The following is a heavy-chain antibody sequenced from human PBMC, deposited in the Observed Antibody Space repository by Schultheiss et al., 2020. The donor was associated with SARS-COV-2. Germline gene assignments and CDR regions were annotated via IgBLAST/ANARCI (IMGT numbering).Heavy chain of an antibody. J-gene: IGHJ6*02. CDR3: AKLEQLSGFRDYYYGMDV. V-gene: IGHV3-53*01. CDR2: IYSGGST. Sequence: GGSLRLSCAASGFTFSNAWMSWVRQAPGKGLEWVSVIYSGGSTYYADSVKGRFTISRDNSKNTLYLQMNSLRAEDTAVYYCAKLEQLSGFRDYYYGMDVWGQGTTVTVSS. D-gene: IGHD1/OR15-1a*01. CDR1: GFTFSNAW.